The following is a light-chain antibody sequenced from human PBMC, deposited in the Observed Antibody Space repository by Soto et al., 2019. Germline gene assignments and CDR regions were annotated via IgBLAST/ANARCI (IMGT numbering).Light chain of an antibody. CDR3: QQSFSNIPDSA. CDR1: QSISNY. Sequence: DIQMTQSPSSLSASVGDRVTTTCRASQSISNYLNWYQQRTGKAPKLLIYAASSLLSGVPARFSGSGSGTDFTLTIRSLQPEDFATYYCQQSFSNIPDSAVGQGTKLEIK. V-gene: IGKV1-39*01. CDR2: AAS. J-gene: IGKJ2*01.